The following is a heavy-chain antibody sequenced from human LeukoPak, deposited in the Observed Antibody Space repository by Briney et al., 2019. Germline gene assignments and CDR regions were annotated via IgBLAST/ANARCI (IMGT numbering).Heavy chain of an antibody. CDR1: GVPLSRYY. CDR3: VQDGPLRSDY. J-gene: IGHJ4*02. Sequence: SETLSLTCTVSGVPLSRYYWSWIRQPAGKGLEWVGRILASGNTNYNLSFESRLAMSVDTSRNQFSLNLTSVTAADTAIYYCVQDGPLRSDYWGQGTLVTVSS. D-gene: IGHD3-10*02. CDR2: ILASGNT. V-gene: IGHV4-4*07.